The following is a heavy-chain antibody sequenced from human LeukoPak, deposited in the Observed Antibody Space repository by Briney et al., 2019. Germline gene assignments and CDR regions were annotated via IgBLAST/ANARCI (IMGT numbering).Heavy chain of an antibody. CDR3: AKGAAAGKVDWFDP. V-gene: IGHV3-23*01. D-gene: IGHD6-13*01. CDR1: GFTFSNFA. J-gene: IGHJ5*02. CDR2: ITGYGAT. Sequence: GGSLRLSCAASGFTFSNFAMMWVRQAPGTGLQWVSTITGYGATFYADSVRGRFTIFRDTSMNTLFLQMNSLGAEDTAVYYCAKGAAAGKVDWFDPWGQGTLVTVSS.